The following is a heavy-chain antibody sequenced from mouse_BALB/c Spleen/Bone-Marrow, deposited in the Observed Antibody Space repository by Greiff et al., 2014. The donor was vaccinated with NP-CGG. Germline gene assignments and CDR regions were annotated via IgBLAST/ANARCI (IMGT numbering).Heavy chain of an antibody. J-gene: IGHJ4*01. CDR3: ARKVWYYAMDY. Sequence: VQLQQSGPGLVKPGASVKMSCKASGYTFTSYVMHWVKQKPGQGLEWIGYINPYNDGTKYNEKFKGKATLTSDKSSSTAYMELSSLTSEDSAVYYCARKVWYYAMDYWGQGTSVTASS. V-gene: IGHV1-14*01. D-gene: IGHD2-10*02. CDR2: INPYNDGT. CDR1: GYTFTSYV.